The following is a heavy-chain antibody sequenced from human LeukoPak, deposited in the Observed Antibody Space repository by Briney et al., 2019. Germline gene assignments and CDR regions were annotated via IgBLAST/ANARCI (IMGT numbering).Heavy chain of an antibody. V-gene: IGHV1-69*13. CDR2: IIPIFGTA. D-gene: IGHD3-9*01. Sequence: ASVKVSCKASGGTFSSYAISWVRQAPGQGLEWMGGIIPIFGTANYAQKFQGRVTITADESTSTAYMELSSLRSEDTAAYYCARGIPADYDILTGYHKLVYWGQGTLVTVSP. J-gene: IGHJ4*02. CDR1: GGTFSSYA. CDR3: ARGIPADYDILTGYHKLVY.